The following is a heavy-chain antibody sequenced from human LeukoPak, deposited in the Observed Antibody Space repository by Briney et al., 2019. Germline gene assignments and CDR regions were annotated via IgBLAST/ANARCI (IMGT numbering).Heavy chain of an antibody. Sequence: PGGSLRLSCAASGFTFSSYWMHWVRQAPGKGLVWVSRINSDGSSTSYADSVKGRFTISRDNSKNTLYLQMNSLRAEDTAVYYCAKALNWNDLFDYWGQGTLVTVSS. V-gene: IGHV3-74*01. CDR1: GFTFSSYW. D-gene: IGHD1-1*01. J-gene: IGHJ4*02. CDR3: AKALNWNDLFDY. CDR2: INSDGSST.